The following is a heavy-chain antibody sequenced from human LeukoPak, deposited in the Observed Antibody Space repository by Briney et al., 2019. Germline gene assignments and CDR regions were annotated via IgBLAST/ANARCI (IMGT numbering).Heavy chain of an antibody. D-gene: IGHD2-15*01. CDR2: IYYSGST. CDR3: ARVRSVVVAATPFFVY. J-gene: IGHJ4*02. CDR1: GGSISSYY. Sequence: SETLSLTCTVSGGSISSYYWSWIRQPPGKGLEWIGYIYYSGSTNYNPSLKSRVTISVDTSKNQFSLKLTSVTAADTAVYYCARVRSVVVAATPFFVYWGQGTLVTVSS. V-gene: IGHV4-59*01.